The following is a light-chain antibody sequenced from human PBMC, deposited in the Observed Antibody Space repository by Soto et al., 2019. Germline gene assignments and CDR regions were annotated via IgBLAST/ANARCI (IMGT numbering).Light chain of an antibody. CDR3: CSYAGRSPYM. CDR2: AGS. J-gene: IGLJ1*01. V-gene: IGLV2-11*01. Sequence: QSALNQPPSVSGSPGQSVTISCTGTSSPVGGYHYVSWYQQFPGKAPKLMIYAGSQRPSGVSDRVSGSESGNTASLNISGLQAEDEADYYCCSYAGRSPYMFGTGTKLAVL. CDR1: SSPVGGYHY.